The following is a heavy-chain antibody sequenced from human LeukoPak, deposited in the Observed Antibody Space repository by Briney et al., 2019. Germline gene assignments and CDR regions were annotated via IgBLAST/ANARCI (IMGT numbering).Heavy chain of an antibody. V-gene: IGHV1-2*02. CDR3: ARVTTWIQLWLFDY. D-gene: IGHD5-18*01. CDR1: GYTFTGYY. CDR2: INPNSGGT. Sequence: GASVKVSCKASGYTFTGYYMHWVRQAPGQGLEWMGWINPNSGGTNYAQKFQGRVTMTRDTSISTAYMELSRLRSDDTAVYYCARVTTWIQLWLFDYWGQGTLVTVSP. J-gene: IGHJ4*02.